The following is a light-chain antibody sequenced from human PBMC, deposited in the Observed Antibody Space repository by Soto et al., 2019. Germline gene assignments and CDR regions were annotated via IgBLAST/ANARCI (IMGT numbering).Light chain of an antibody. J-gene: IGKJ4*01. V-gene: IGKV3-20*01. Sequence: EIVLTQSPGTLSLSPGDRATLYCRASQSVSSSNLAWYQQKPGQAPRLLIFGASIRATGVPDRFSGSGSGTDFTLTIISLEPEDFAVYFCHQRAGWPPTFGGGTKVDI. CDR1: QSVSSSN. CDR3: HQRAGWPPT. CDR2: GAS.